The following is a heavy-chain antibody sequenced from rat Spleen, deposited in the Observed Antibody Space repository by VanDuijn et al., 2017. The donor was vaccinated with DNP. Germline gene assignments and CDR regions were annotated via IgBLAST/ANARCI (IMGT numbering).Heavy chain of an antibody. CDR2: IIYDGSST. J-gene: IGHJ2*01. CDR3: AVAGFGVY. CDR1: GFTFSDYA. D-gene: IGHD4-4*01. V-gene: IGHV5S10*01. Sequence: EVQLVESGGGLVQPGNSLKLSCAASGFTFSDYAMAWVRQSPKKGLEWVATIIYDGSSTYYRDSVKGRFTISRDYARSTLYLQMDSLRSEDTATYYCAVAGFGVYWGQGVMVTVSS.